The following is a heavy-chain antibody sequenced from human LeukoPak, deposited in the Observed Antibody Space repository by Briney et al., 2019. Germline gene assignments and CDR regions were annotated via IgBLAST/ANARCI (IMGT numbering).Heavy chain of an antibody. CDR1: GLPFNALA. J-gene: IGHJ4*02. Sequence: GGALDLSWEAAGLPFNALAMERGRQAPGKGGEWGAFIRKDGYSQKYAGSVEGRFTISRDNSKNTVFLHLTSLRSEDTAMYYCAKDRGDFPPYFDFWGQGIMVTVSS. V-gene: IGHV3-30*02. CDR3: AKDRGDFPPYFDF. D-gene: IGHD2-21*02. CDR2: IRKDGYSQ.